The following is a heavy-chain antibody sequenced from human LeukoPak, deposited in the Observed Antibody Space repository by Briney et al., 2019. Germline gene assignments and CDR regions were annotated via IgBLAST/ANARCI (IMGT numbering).Heavy chain of an antibody. CDR1: GFTFSSYW. D-gene: IGHD6-19*01. CDR3: ARSPDSSGWYTGDY. V-gene: IGHV3-7*01. Sequence: AGGSLRLSCAASGFTFSSYWMSWVRQAPGKGLEWVANIKQDGSEKYYVDSVKGRFTISRDNAKNSLYLQMNSLRDEDTAVYYCARSPDSSGWYTGDYWGQGTLVTVSS. J-gene: IGHJ4*02. CDR2: IKQDGSEK.